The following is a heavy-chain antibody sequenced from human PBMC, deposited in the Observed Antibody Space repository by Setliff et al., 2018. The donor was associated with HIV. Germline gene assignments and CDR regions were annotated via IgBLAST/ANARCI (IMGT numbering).Heavy chain of an antibody. CDR3: AKLSRLTSLRNAFDI. V-gene: IGHV4-31*03. Sequence: PSETLSLTCTVSSGSISSGGYFWDWIRQHPGKGLEWIGYIYYTGSTYYNPSLKSRVTISIDTSKNQFSLNLSSVTAADSAVYYCAKLSRLTSLRNAFDIWGQGAVVTVSS. CDR1: SGSISSGGYF. CDR2: IYYTGST. J-gene: IGHJ3*02. D-gene: IGHD1-7*01.